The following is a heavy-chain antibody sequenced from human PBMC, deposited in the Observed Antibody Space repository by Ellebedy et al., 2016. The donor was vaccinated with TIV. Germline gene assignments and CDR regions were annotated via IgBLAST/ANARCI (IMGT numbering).Heavy chain of an antibody. Sequence: GESLKISXAVSGFTFTNAWMNWVRQAPGKGLEWVARIKTNGEGGTTDYAAPVKGRFSISRDDFKTTLFLQMYSLRTEDTAVYYCTTGSVEGYWGQGTLVIVSS. D-gene: IGHD4-23*01. CDR2: IKTNGEGGTT. CDR1: GFTFTNAW. V-gene: IGHV3-15*07. J-gene: IGHJ4*02. CDR3: TTGSVEGY.